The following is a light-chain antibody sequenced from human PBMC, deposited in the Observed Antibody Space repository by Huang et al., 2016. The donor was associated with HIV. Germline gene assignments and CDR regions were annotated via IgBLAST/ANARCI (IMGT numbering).Light chain of an antibody. Sequence: EIVLTQSPATLSLSPGERATLSCRASQSVSSDLAWYQQKPGQAPRLLIYDASNRATGIPARFSGSGSGTDFTLTISSLEPEDFAVYYCQQRSKWPPGFTFGPGTKVDIK. CDR1: QSVSSD. CDR3: QQRSKWPPGFT. V-gene: IGKV3-11*01. CDR2: DAS. J-gene: IGKJ3*01.